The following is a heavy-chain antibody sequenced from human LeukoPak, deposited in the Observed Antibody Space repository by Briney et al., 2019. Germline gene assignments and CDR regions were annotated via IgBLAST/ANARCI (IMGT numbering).Heavy chain of an antibody. CDR3: ASSLPYSSSWNGFDY. V-gene: IGHV4-39*01. D-gene: IGHD2-2*01. J-gene: IGHJ4*02. CDR2: VYYTGTT. Sequence: SETLSLTCTVSGASIRISNYYWGWIRQPPGKGLEWIASVYYTGTTYYNPSLKSRVTIFVETSKNQVSLRLSSVTAADTAVYYCASSLPYSSSWNGFDYWGQGTLVTVSS. CDR1: GASIRISNYY.